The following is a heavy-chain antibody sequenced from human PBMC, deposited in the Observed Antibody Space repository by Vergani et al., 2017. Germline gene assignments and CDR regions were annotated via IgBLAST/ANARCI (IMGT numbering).Heavy chain of an antibody. J-gene: IGHJ4*01. Sequence: VQLVESGGGVVQPGTSLRLSCVVSGITFKNAWINWVRQAPGRGLAWVSSISGPGLSTYYADSVKGRFSISRDNSKNTVFLQMHSLRAEDTAIYYCVKEKIDLGSYFFDSWGHGILVTVSS. CDR2: ISGPGLST. V-gene: IGHV3-23*04. CDR3: VKEKIDLGSYFFDS. D-gene: IGHD2/OR15-2a*01. CDR1: GITFKNAW.